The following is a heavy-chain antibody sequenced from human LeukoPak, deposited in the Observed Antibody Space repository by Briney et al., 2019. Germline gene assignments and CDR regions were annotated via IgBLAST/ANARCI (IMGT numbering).Heavy chain of an antibody. D-gene: IGHD2-15*01. CDR3: ARKWWENWFDS. V-gene: IGHV3-23*01. Sequence: PGGSLRLSCAASGFTFKNFVMTWVRQAPGQGLDWVSAISGNTGATYYADSVKGRFTISRDNSKNTLYLQMNSLRAEDTAVYYSARKWWENWFDSWGQGALVTVSS. J-gene: IGHJ5*01. CDR1: GFTFKNFV. CDR2: ISGNTGAT.